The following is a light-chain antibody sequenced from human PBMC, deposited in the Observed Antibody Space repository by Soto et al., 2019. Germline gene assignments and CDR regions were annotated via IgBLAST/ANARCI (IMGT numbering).Light chain of an antibody. V-gene: IGKV1-12*01. Sequence: IQMTQSPSSLSASIGDRVTITCRASQGIGVRLAWFQQKPGKAPQYLIQSASSWQCGVPSRFSGSGSWTEFTLTINTLQTEDGASYYCLQVSSYPRTFGKRTNVEIK. CDR3: LQVSSYPRT. CDR2: SAS. CDR1: QGIGVR. J-gene: IGKJ4*01.